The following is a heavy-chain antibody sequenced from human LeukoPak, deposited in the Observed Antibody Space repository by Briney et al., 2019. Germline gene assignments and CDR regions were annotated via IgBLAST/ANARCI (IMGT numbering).Heavy chain of an antibody. D-gene: IGHD5-24*01. CDR2: IYPGDSDT. CDR1: GYSFTTYW. J-gene: IGHJ4*02. V-gene: IGHV5-51*01. Sequence: GESLKISCKGSGYSFTTYWIGWVRQVPGKGLEGMGVIYPGDSDTRYSPSFQGQVTISADKSISTAYLQWSSLKASDSAMYYCARRTDGYNFDYWGQGTLVTVSS. CDR3: ARRTDGYNFDY.